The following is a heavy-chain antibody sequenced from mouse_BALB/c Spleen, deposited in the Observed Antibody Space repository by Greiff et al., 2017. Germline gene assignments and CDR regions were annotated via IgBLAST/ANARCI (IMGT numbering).Heavy chain of an antibody. Sequence: EGMLVESGGGLVKPGGSLKLSCAASGFTFSSYAMSWVRQTPEKRLEWVASISSGGSTYYPDSVKGRFTISRDNARNILYLQMSSLRSEDTAMYYCARGSDYGFAYWGQGTLVTVSA. CDR3: ARGSDYGFAY. CDR2: ISSGGST. V-gene: IGHV5-6-5*01. CDR1: GFTFSSYA. D-gene: IGHD2-4*01. J-gene: IGHJ3*01.